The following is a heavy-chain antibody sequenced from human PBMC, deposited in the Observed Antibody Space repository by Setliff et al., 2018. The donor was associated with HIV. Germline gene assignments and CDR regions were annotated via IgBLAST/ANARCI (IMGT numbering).Heavy chain of an antibody. CDR3: ARDFTYDNSGSLTGYGMDV. Sequence: PSETLSLTCTVSGGSISSGSYYWSWIRQPAGKGLEWIGRIYTSGSTNYKPSLKSRVTISTDWHRNQFSLELRSVTTADTAVYYCARDFTYDNSGSLTGYGMDVWGQGTAVTVSS. V-gene: IGHV4-61*02. CDR2: IYTSGST. CDR1: GGSISSGSYY. J-gene: IGHJ6*02. D-gene: IGHD3-22*01.